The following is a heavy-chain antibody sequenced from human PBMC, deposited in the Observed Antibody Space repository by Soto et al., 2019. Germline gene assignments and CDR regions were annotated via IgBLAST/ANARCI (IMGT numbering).Heavy chain of an antibody. CDR2: ISNDGSSE. CDR3: ANQERGSYFAS. J-gene: IGHJ4*02. V-gene: IGHV3-30*18. Sequence: QVQLVESGGSVVQPGRSLRLSCAASGFTFNKYGMHWVRQAPGKGLEWVAAISNDGSSEYYADSVLGRFTISRDNPKNPLYRPMNSLKSEENSVYSCANQERGSYFASWGQGTLVTVSS. CDR1: GFTFNKYG. D-gene: IGHD3-16*01.